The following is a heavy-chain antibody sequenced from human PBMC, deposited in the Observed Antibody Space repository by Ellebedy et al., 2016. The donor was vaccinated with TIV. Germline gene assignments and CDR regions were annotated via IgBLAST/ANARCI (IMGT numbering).Heavy chain of an antibody. CDR3: ARPQGGWLRLNSAFDI. Sequence: AASVKVSCKASGYTFTSYGISWVRQAPGQGLEWMGWISAYNGNTNYAQKLQGRVTMTTDTSTSTAYMELSRLRSDDTAVYYCARPQGGWLRLNSAFDIWGQGTMVTVSS. CDR1: GYTFTSYG. J-gene: IGHJ3*02. V-gene: IGHV1-18*04. D-gene: IGHD5-12*01. CDR2: ISAYNGNT.